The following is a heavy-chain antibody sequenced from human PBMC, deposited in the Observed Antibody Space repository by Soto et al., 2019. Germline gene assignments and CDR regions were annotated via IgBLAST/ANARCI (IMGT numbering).Heavy chain of an antibody. Sequence: SETLSLTCAVYGGSFSGYYWSWIRQPPGKGLEWIGEINHSGSTNYNPSLKSRVTISVDTSKNKFSLKLSSVTAADTAVYYCARGRSSGWYPYYYYGMDVWGQGTTVTVSS. V-gene: IGHV4-34*01. CDR3: ARGRSSGWYPYYYYGMDV. D-gene: IGHD6-19*01. CDR1: GGSFSGYY. CDR2: INHSGST. J-gene: IGHJ6*02.